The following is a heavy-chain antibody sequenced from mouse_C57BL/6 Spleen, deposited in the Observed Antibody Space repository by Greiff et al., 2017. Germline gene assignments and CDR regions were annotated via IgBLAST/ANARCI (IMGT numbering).Heavy chain of an antibody. V-gene: IGHV1-42*01. CDR2: INPSTGGT. Sequence: VQLKQSGPELVKPGASVKISCKASGYSFTGYYMNWVKQSPEKSLEWIGEINPSTGGTTYNQKFKAKATLTVDKSSSTAYMQLKILTSEDSAVYYCARDGSSYWYFDVWGTGTTVTVSS. CDR3: ARDGSSYWYFDV. J-gene: IGHJ1*03. CDR1: GYSFTGYY. D-gene: IGHD1-1*01.